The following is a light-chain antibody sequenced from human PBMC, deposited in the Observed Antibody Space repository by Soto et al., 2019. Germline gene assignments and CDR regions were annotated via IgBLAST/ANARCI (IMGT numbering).Light chain of an antibody. CDR3: CSFALRSTLI. J-gene: IGLJ2*01. Sequence: QSALTQPDSVSGSPGQSITISCTGTSSDVGNYNLVSWYQQYPGKAPKLMIYEGGKRPSGVSNRFSGSKSGNTASLTISGLQAEDDADYYCCSFALRSTLIFGGGTKLTV. CDR2: EGG. CDR1: SSDVGNYNL. V-gene: IGLV2-23*01.